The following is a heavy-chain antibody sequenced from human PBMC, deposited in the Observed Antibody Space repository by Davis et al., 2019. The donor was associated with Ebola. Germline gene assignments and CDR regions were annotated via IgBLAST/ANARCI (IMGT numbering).Heavy chain of an antibody. D-gene: IGHD1-26*01. J-gene: IGHJ4*02. CDR3: ARVSGGYFDY. V-gene: IGHV4-59*01. CDR1: GGSISSYY. Sequence: MPSETLSLTCTVPGGSISSYYWSWIRQPPGKGLEWIGYIYYSGSTNYNPSLKSRVTISVDTSKNQFSLKLSSVTAADTAVYYCARVSGGYFDYWGQGTLVTVSS. CDR2: IYYSGST.